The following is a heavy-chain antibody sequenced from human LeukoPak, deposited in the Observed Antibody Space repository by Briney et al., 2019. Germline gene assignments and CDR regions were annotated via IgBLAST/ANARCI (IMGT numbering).Heavy chain of an antibody. D-gene: IGHD3-10*01. V-gene: IGHV1-2*02. CDR3: ARLGNTMVRGVDDY. J-gene: IGHJ4*02. Sequence: EASVKVSCKASGYTFTGYYMHWVRQAPGQGLEWMGWINPNSGGTNYAQKFQGRVTMTRDTSISTAYMELSRLRSDDTAVYYCARLGNTMVRGVDDYWGQGTLVTVSS. CDR2: INPNSGGT. CDR1: GYTFTGYY.